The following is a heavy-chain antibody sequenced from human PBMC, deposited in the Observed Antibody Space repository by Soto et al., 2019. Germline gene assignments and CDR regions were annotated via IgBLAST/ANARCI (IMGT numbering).Heavy chain of an antibody. V-gene: IGHV1-3*01. D-gene: IGHD3-16*01. CDR3: ARSPRVVGYYYMDV. CDR2: INAGNGNT. CDR1: GYTFTSYD. J-gene: IGHJ6*03. Sequence: GASVKVSCKASGYTFTSYDINWVRQATGQRLEWMGWINAGNGNTKYSQKFQGRVTITRNTSASTAYMELSSLRSEDTAVYYCARSPRVVGYYYMDVWGKGTTVTVSS.